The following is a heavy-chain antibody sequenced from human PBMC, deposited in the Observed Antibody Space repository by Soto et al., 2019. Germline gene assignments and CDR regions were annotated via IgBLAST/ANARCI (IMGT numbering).Heavy chain of an antibody. CDR1: GGSISSYC. Sequence: ASETLSLTCTVSGGSISSYCWSWIRQPPGKGLEWIGYIYYSGSTNYNPSLKSRVTISVDTSKNQFSLKLSSVTAADTAVYYCAREVVRGVFDYWGQGTLVTVSS. J-gene: IGHJ4*02. CDR2: IYYSGST. V-gene: IGHV4-59*01. CDR3: AREVVRGVFDY. D-gene: IGHD3-10*02.